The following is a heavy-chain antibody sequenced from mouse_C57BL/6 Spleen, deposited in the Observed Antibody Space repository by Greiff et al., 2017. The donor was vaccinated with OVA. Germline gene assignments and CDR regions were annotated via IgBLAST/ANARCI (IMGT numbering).Heavy chain of an antibody. D-gene: IGHD2-2*01. CDR2: IDPETGGT. V-gene: IGHV1-15*01. J-gene: IGHJ3*01. CDR3: TRMVTTGAFAY. Sequence: QVQLKQSGAELVRPGASVTLSCKASGYTFTDYEMHWVKQTPVHGLEWIGAIDPETGGTAYNQKFKGKAILTADKSSSTAYMELRSLTSEDSAVYYWTRMVTTGAFAYWGQGTLVTVSA. CDR1: GYTFTDYE.